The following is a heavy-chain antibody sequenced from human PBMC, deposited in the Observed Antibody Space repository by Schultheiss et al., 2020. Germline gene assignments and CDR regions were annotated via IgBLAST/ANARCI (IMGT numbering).Heavy chain of an antibody. J-gene: IGHJ1*01. CDR3: ARGRGVVAVQEYFQH. Sequence: SETLSLTCTVSGGSISSGGYYWSWIRQHPGKGLEWIGYIYYSGSTNYNPSLKSRVTISVDTSKNQFSLKLSSVTAADTAVYYCARGRGVVAVQEYFQHWGQGTLVTVS. V-gene: IGHV4-31*03. D-gene: IGHD2-15*01. CDR1: GGSISSGGYY. CDR2: IYYSGST.